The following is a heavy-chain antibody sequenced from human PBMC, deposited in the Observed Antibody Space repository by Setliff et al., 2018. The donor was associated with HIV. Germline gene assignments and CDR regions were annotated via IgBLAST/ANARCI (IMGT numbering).Heavy chain of an antibody. Sequence: LSCAASGFIFGNFGLHWVRQAPGEGLEWVTFIRYDGSEKFYADSVRGRFTISRDNSKNKLYLQMNSLRIEDTAIYYCVKGDNFWTGYSTYFEFDPWGQGTLVTVSS. CDR3: VKGDNFWTGYSTYFEFDP. V-gene: IGHV3-30*02. CDR2: IRYDGSEK. D-gene: IGHD3-3*01. CDR1: GFIFGNFG. J-gene: IGHJ5*02.